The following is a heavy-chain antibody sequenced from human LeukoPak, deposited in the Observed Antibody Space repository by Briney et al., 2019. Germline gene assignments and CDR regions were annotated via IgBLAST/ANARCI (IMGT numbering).Heavy chain of an antibody. CDR1: GFTFSSYA. V-gene: IGHV3-30-3*01. D-gene: IGHD6-19*01. CDR3: ARDGGWYRDY. J-gene: IGHJ4*02. CDR2: ISYDGSNK. Sequence: GGSLRLSCAASGFTFSSYAMHWVRQAPGKGLEWVAVISYDGSNKYYADSVKGRFTISRDNSKNTLYLQMNSLRAEDTAVYYCARDGGWYRDYWGQGTLVTVSS.